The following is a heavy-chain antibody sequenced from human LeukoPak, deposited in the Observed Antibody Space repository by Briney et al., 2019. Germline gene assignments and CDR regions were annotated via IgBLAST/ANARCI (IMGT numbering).Heavy chain of an antibody. Sequence: ASVKVSCKASGYTFTSYAMHWVRQAPEQRLEWMGWINAGNGNTKYSQKFQGRVTITRDTSASTAYMELSSLRSEDTAVYYCARDYISSSWYPSYNWFDPWGQGTLVTVSS. D-gene: IGHD6-13*01. J-gene: IGHJ5*02. CDR3: ARDYISSSWYPSYNWFDP. CDR1: GYTFTSYA. V-gene: IGHV1-3*01. CDR2: INAGNGNT.